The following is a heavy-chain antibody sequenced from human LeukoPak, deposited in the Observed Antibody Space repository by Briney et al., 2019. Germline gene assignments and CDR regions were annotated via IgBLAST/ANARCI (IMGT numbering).Heavy chain of an antibody. Sequence: ASVKVSCKASGYAFTSYYMHWVRQAPGQGLEWMGIINPSGGSTSYAQKFQGRVTMTRDTSTSTVYMELSSLRSEDTAVYYCARSGVVTATMDYWGQGTLVTVSS. D-gene: IGHD2-21*02. CDR3: ARSGVVTATMDY. J-gene: IGHJ4*02. V-gene: IGHV1-46*01. CDR2: INPSGGST. CDR1: GYAFTSYY.